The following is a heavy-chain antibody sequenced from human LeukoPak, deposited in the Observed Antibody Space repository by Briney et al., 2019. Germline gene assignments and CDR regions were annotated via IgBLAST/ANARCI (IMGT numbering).Heavy chain of an antibody. CDR3: ARAPIVVVPAAIYYYYGMDV. CDR1: GGSISSNNW. Sequence: KASGTLSLTCAVSGGSISSNNWWGWVRQPPGKGLEWIGEIYHSGSPNYNPSLKSRVTISVDTSKNQFSLKLSSVTAADTAVYYCARAPIVVVPAAIYYYYGMDVWGQGTTVTVSS. D-gene: IGHD2-2*01. V-gene: IGHV4-4*02. J-gene: IGHJ6*02. CDR2: IYHSGSP.